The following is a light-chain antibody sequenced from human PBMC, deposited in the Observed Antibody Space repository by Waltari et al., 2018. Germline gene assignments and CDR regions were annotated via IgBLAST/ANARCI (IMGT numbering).Light chain of an antibody. Sequence: EIVMTQSPATLSVSPGESATLSCRASQSVSSNLAWYQQKPGQAPRLLIYGASTRATGIPARFSGSGSGTEFTLTISSLQSEDFAVYYCQQYNNWPWTFGQGTKVDLK. J-gene: IGKJ1*01. CDR3: QQYNNWPWT. CDR2: GAS. CDR1: QSVSSN. V-gene: IGKV3-15*01.